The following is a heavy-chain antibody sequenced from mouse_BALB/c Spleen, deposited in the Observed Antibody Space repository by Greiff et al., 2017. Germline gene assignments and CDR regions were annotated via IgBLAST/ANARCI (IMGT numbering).Heavy chain of an antibody. CDR1: GFNIKDTY. D-gene: IGHD2-4*01. Sequence: EVKLMESGAELVKPGASVKLSCTASGFNIKDTYMHLVKQRPEQGLEWIGRIDPANGNTKYDPKFQGKATITADTSSNTAYLQLSSLTSEDTAVYYCASYYYYDEGYAMDYWGQGTSVTVSS. V-gene: IGHV14-3*02. J-gene: IGHJ4*01. CDR2: IDPANGNT. CDR3: ASYYYYDEGYAMDY.